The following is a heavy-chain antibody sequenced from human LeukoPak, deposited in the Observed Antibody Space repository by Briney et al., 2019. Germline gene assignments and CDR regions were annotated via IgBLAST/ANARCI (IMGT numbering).Heavy chain of an antibody. J-gene: IGHJ5*02. CDR1: GGSISSGGYY. V-gene: IGHV4-31*03. Sequence: SETLSLTCTVSGGSISSGGYYWSWIRQHPWKGLVWSGYIYYSGNTSYNPSLKSRVTISVDTSKNQFSLKLSSVTAADTAVYYCARATWISPVWFDPWGQGTLVTVSS. CDR2: IYYSGNT. CDR3: ARATWISPVWFDP. D-gene: IGHD5-12*01.